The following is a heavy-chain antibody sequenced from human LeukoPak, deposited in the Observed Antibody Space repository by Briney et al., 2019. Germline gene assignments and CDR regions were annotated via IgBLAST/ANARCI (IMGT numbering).Heavy chain of an antibody. V-gene: IGHV1-69*05. CDR1: GGTFSSYA. Sequence: SVKVSCKASGGTFSSYAISWVRQAPGQGLEWMGGIIPIFGTANYAQKFQGRVTITTDESTSTAYMELSSLRSEDTAVYYCARDTYYYDSSGYPGAFDIRGQGTMVTVSS. CDR2: IIPIFGTA. J-gene: IGHJ3*02. D-gene: IGHD3-22*01. CDR3: ARDTYYYDSSGYPGAFDI.